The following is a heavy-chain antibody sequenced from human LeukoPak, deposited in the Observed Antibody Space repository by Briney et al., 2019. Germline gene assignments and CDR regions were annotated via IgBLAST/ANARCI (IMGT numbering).Heavy chain of an antibody. CDR3: ARSRRGYYMDV. Sequence: ASVKVSCQPSGYTLNNYVINWVRQAAGQGRKWMGRLDPYSSDTAYGQNFQGRVTMTRNTSINTAYLELNSLRSEDTAVYYCARSRRGYYMDVWGRGTTVTVSS. CDR1: GYTLNNYV. CDR2: LDPYSSDT. V-gene: IGHV1-8*02. J-gene: IGHJ6*03.